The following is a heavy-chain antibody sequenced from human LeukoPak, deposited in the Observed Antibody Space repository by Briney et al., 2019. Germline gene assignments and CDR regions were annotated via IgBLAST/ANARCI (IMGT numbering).Heavy chain of an antibody. CDR1: GITFSDYY. D-gene: IGHD2-2*01. V-gene: IGHV3-11*01. J-gene: IGHJ4*02. CDR3: AREYCSSTSCYSFLDY. Sequence: PGGSLRLSCAASGITFSDYYMSWIRQAPGEGLEWGLYICSSGSTIYYADSVKGRFTISRDNAKNSLYLQMNSLRAEDTAVYYCAREYCSSTSCYSFLDYWGQGTLVTVSS. CDR2: ICSSGSTI.